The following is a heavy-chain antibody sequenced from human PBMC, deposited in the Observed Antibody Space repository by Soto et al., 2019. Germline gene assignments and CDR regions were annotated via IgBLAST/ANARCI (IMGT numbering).Heavy chain of an antibody. CDR1: GFTFSSYA. J-gene: IGHJ6*02. D-gene: IGHD2-2*01. Sequence: LRLSCAASGFTFSSYAMSWFRQAPGKGLEWVSAISGSGGITYYADSLKCRFTISRDNSKNTLYLQMNSLRAEDTAVYYCAKAKGYCSSTSCPFYYYYYGMDXWGQGTMRTVS. CDR2: ISGSGGIT. V-gene: IGHV3-23*01. CDR3: AKAKGYCSSTSCPFYYYYYGMDX.